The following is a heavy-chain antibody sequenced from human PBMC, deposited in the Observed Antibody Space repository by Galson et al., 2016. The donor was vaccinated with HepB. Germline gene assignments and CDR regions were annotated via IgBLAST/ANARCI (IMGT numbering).Heavy chain of an antibody. J-gene: IGHJ6*02. CDR1: GYTFTSYA. Sequence: SVKVSCKASGYTFTSYAMHWVRQAPGQRLEWMGWINAGNGNTKYSQKFQGRVTITRDTSASTAYMELSSLRSEDTAVYYCARGRALCGDSSLYYYYGMDVWGQGTLVTVSS. V-gene: IGHV1-3*01. CDR3: ARGRALCGDSSLYYYYGMDV. CDR2: INAGNGNT. D-gene: IGHD4-17*01.